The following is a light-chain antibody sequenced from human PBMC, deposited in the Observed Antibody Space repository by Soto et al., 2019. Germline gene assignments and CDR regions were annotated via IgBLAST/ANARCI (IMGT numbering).Light chain of an antibody. Sequence: DIQMTQSPSTLSASVGDRVSITCRASQRVNTCLAWYQQKPGKAPTLLIYDASSLQSGVPSRFSGSGSETHFTLTIRSLQPEDFATYSCKQSYSTTWTFGQGTKVDIK. V-gene: IGKV1-39*01. CDR2: DAS. CDR1: QRVNTC. CDR3: KQSYSTTWT. J-gene: IGKJ1*01.